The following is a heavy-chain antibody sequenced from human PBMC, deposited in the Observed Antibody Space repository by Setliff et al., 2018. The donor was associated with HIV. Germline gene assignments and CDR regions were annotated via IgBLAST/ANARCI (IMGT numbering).Heavy chain of an antibody. V-gene: IGHV1-2*07. D-gene: IGHD6-6*01. Sequence: ASVKVSCKASGYTLAGYFMHWVRQAPGQGLEWMGWMNPNSGHTGYAHKFQGRVTMTRDTSISTAYMELSSLTSDDTAVYYCARGSNFPYSSSSDYWGQGTLVTVSS. J-gene: IGHJ4*02. CDR2: MNPNSGHT. CDR1: GYTLAGYF. CDR3: ARGSNFPYSSSSDY.